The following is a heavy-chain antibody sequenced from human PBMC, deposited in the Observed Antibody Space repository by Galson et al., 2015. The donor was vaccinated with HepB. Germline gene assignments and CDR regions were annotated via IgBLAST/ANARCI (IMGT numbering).Heavy chain of an antibody. CDR1: GYILTDYA. D-gene: IGHD3-10*01. Sequence: SVKVSCKASGYILTDYAIHWVRQAPGQGLEWMGWINAGNVNTKYSHRFQDRLTITWDTSASTAYMELSSLTSEDTSVYYCARGGGLWFGDIDYWGQGTLVTVSS. CDR2: INAGNVNT. V-gene: IGHV1-3*01. CDR3: ARGGGLWFGDIDY. J-gene: IGHJ4*02.